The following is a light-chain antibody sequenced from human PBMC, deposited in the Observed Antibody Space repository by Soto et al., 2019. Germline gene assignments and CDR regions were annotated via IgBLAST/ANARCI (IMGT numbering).Light chain of an antibody. CDR1: QSIGTW. CDR3: QQYTSDWT. CDR2: KAS. Sequence: DIQMTQSPSTLSASVGDRVTITCRASQSIGTWLAWYQQKPGKAPKLLIYKASSLESGVPSRFSGSGSGTEFTLTISGMQPDDFSSYLCQQYTSDWTFGQGTKVEIK. V-gene: IGKV1-5*03. J-gene: IGKJ1*01.